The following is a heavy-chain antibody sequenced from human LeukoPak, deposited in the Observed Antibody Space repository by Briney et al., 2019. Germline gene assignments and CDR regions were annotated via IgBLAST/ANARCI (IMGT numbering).Heavy chain of an antibody. CDR1: GFTFNRYS. CDR2: ISSSSRYI. Sequence: NPGGSLRLSCAASGFTFNRYSMNWVRQAPGKGLGWVSSISSSSRYIYYADSVKGRFTISRDNAKNSLYLQMNSLRAEDTAVYYCARDREEDYYMDVWGKGTTVTVSS. CDR3: ARDREEDYYMDV. V-gene: IGHV3-21*01. J-gene: IGHJ6*03.